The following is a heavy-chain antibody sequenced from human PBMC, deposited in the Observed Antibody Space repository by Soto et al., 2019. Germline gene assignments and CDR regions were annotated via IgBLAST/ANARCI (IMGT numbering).Heavy chain of an antibody. CDR2: IYSGGST. CDR1: GFTVSTNY. J-gene: IGHJ4*02. V-gene: IGHV3-53*01. D-gene: IGHD6-13*01. Sequence: EVQLVESGGGLIQPGGSLRLSCAASGFTVSTNYMSWVRQAPGKGLEWVSVIYSGGSTYYAESVKGRFTISRDNSKNTLYLQMNSLRAEDTAVYYCARASIAAAGYYFDYWGQGTLVTVSS. CDR3: ARASIAAAGYYFDY.